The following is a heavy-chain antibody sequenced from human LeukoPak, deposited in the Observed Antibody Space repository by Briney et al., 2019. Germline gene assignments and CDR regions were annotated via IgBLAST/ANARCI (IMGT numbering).Heavy chain of an antibody. Sequence: ASVKVSCKASGYTFTSYSMHWVRQAPGQGLEWMGIINPSGGSTSYIQKFQGRLTMTGDTSTSTVYMELSSLRSEDTAVYYCARGSYYGSGSYCYAFDYWGQGTLVTVSS. D-gene: IGHD3-10*01. CDR1: GYTFTSYS. CDR3: ARGSYYGSGSYCYAFDY. V-gene: IGHV1-46*01. J-gene: IGHJ4*02. CDR2: INPSGGST.